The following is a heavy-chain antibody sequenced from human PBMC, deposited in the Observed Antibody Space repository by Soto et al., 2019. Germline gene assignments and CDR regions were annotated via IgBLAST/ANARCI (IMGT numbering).Heavy chain of an antibody. CDR3: ARERGNGSDCWECADY. CDR2: IREDGSEE. CDR1: GFTFSRHW. Sequence: GGSLRLSCAASGFTFSRHWMNWVRQAPGKGLEWVATIREDGSEEKYVDSVKGRFTISRDNAKNSLYLQMHSLRAEDTAVYYCARERGNGSDCWECADYWGQGTQVTVSS. J-gene: IGHJ4*02. V-gene: IGHV3-7*01. D-gene: IGHD2-21*01.